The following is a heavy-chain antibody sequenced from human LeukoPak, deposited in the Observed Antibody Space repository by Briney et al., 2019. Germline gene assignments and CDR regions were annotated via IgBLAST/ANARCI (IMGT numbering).Heavy chain of an antibody. Sequence: ASVKVSCKASGYTFTGYYMPWVRQVPGQGLEWMGWINPNSGGTNYAQKFQGRVTMTRDTSISTVYMELSRLRSDDTAVYYCARDPDYGPSNWFDPWRQGTRVTVSS. V-gene: IGHV1-2*02. J-gene: IGHJ5*02. D-gene: IGHD4-17*01. CDR2: INPNSGGT. CDR3: ARDPDYGPSNWFDP. CDR1: GYTFTGYY.